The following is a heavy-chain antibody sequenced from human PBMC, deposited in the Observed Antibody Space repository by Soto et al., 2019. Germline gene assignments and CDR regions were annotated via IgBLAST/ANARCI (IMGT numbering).Heavy chain of an antibody. J-gene: IGHJ4*02. V-gene: IGHV1-69*06. CDR3: ARSTNSLIYYFDY. CDR1: GGTFSSYA. Sequence: SVKVSCKASGGTFSSYAISWVRQAPGQGLEWMGGIIPIFGTANYAQKFQGRVTITADKSTSTAYMELSSLRSEDTAVYYCARSTNSLIYYFDYWGQGTRVTVSS. CDR2: IIPIFGTA. D-gene: IGHD2-8*01.